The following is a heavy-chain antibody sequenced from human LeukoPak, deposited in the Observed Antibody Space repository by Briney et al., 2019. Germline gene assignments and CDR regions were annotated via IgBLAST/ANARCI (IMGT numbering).Heavy chain of an antibody. CDR1: GGTFSSYA. J-gene: IGHJ6*02. CDR2: IIPIFGTA. CDR3: ARDGRYSYGSLGLYGMDV. V-gene: IGHV1-69*13. D-gene: IGHD5-18*01. Sequence: GASVKVSCKASGGTFSSYAISWVRQAPGQGLEWMGGIIPIFGTANYAQKFQGRVTITADESTSTAYMELSSLRSEDTAVYYCARDGRYSYGSLGLYGMDVWGQGTTVTVSS.